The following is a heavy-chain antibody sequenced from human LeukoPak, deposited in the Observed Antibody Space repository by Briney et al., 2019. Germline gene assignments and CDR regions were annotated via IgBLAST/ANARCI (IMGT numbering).Heavy chain of an antibody. J-gene: IGHJ5*02. D-gene: IGHD3-22*01. CDR2: IIPILGIA. CDR3: ARDASSGYYPNWFDP. V-gene: IGHV1-69*04. CDR1: GGTFSSYA. Sequence: SVKVSCRASGGTFSSYAISWVRQAPGQGLEWMGRIIPILGIANYAQKFQGRVTITADKSTSTAYMELSSLRSEDTAVYYCARDASSGYYPNWFDPWGQGTLVTVSS.